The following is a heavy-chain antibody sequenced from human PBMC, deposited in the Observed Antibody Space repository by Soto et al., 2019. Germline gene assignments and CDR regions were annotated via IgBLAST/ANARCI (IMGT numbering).Heavy chain of an antibody. D-gene: IGHD3-22*01. J-gene: IGHJ4*02. CDR2: IIPIFGTA. CDR3: ASLSAGYYYASSGYYFDY. Sequence: ASVKVSCKASGGTFSSYAISWVRQAPGQGLEWMGGIIPIFGTANYAQKFQGRVTITADESTSTAYMELSSLRSEDTAVYYCASLSAGYYYASSGYYFDYWGQGTLVTVSS. V-gene: IGHV1-69*13. CDR1: GGTFSSYA.